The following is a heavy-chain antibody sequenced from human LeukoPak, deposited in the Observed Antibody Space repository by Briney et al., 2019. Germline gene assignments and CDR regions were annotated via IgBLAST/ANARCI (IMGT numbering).Heavy chain of an antibody. Sequence: SETLSLTCTVSGGSISSSSYYRGWIRQPPGKGLEWIGSIYYSGSTYYNPSLKSRVTISVDTSKNQFSLKLSSVTAADTAVYYCARHGRNGNYFDYWGQGTLVTVSS. D-gene: IGHD1-26*01. J-gene: IGHJ4*02. CDR1: GGSISSSSYY. CDR2: IYYSGST. CDR3: ARHGRNGNYFDY. V-gene: IGHV4-39*01.